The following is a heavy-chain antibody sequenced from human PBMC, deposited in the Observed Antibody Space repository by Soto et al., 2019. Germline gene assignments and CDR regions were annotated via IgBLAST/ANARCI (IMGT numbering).Heavy chain of an antibody. CDR1: SFTLDEYA. CDR2: SSWNSGRK. Sequence: PGGSLRLSCTASSFTLDEYAMHWVRQAAGKGLEWVSSSSWNSGRKVYADSVKGRFTVSRDHAKNSLYLQINSLRPEDTATYYWLNMARRFVDWSYFDSRGLGTLVTVSS. J-gene: IGHJ4*02. D-gene: IGHD3-3*01. V-gene: IGHV3-9*01. CDR3: LNMARRFVDWSYFDS.